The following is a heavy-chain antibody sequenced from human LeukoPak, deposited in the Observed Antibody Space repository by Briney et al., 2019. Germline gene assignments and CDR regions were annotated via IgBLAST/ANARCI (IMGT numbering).Heavy chain of an antibody. CDR3: AKEGKIVGASQFDY. Sequence: GGSLRLSCAASGFTVSSNYMSWVRQAPGKGLEWVSAISGGGGNTYYADSVRGRFTISRDNSKNTLYLQMNSLRAEDTAVYYCAKEGKIVGASQFDYWGQGTLVTVSS. V-gene: IGHV3-23*01. CDR2: ISGGGGNT. J-gene: IGHJ4*02. D-gene: IGHD1-26*01. CDR1: GFTVSSNY.